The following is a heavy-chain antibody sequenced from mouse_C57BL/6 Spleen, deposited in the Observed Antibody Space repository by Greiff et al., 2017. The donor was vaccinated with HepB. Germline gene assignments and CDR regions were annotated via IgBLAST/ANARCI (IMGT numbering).Heavy chain of an antibody. D-gene: IGHD2-4*01. Sequence: QVQLQQSGAELVRPGTSVKVSCKASGYAFTNYLIEWVKQRPGQGLEWIGVINPGSGGTNYNEKFKGKATLTADKSSSTAYMQLSSLTSEDSAVYFCARRGAYYDYDEAWFAHWGQGTLVTVSA. CDR3: ARRGAYYDYDEAWFAH. J-gene: IGHJ3*01. CDR1: GYAFTNYL. CDR2: INPGSGGT. V-gene: IGHV1-54*01.